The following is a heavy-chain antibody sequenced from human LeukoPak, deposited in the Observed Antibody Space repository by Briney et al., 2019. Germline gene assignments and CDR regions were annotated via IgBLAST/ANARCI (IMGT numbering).Heavy chain of an antibody. CDR1: GFTFTSSA. D-gene: IGHD3-10*01. J-gene: IGHJ5*02. CDR2: IVVGSGNT. CDR3: AKDLRNSYYGSGRGSFDP. V-gene: IGHV1-58*02. Sequence: GSSVRVSCKASGFTFTSSAMQWVRQARGQRLEWIGWIVVGSGNTNYAQKFQERVTITRDMSTSTAYMELSSLRSEDTAVYYCAKDLRNSYYGSGRGSFDPWGQGTLVTVSS.